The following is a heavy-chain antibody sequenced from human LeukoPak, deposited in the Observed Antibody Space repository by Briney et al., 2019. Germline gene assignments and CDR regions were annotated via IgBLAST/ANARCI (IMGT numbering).Heavy chain of an antibody. Sequence: PSETLSLTCFVSGGSISSYYWSWIRQPPGKGPEWIGYIYYSGSTNYNPSLKSRVSISVDTSKNQFSLKVSSVTAADTAVYYCARGGDGYNYGGAFDIWGQGTMVTVSS. D-gene: IGHD5-24*01. V-gene: IGHV4-59*01. J-gene: IGHJ3*02. CDR1: GGSISSYY. CDR2: IYYSGST. CDR3: ARGGDGYNYGGAFDI.